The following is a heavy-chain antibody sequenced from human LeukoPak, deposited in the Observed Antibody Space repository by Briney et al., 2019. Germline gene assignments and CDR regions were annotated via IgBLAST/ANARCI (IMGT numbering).Heavy chain of an antibody. CDR3: ARESGYSSSWSTTYFDY. D-gene: IGHD6-13*01. CDR2: ISSSSYI. CDR1: GFTFSSYN. V-gene: IGHV3-21*01. J-gene: IGHJ4*02. Sequence: GGSLRLSCAASGFTFSSYNMNWVRQAPGKGLEWVSSISSSSYIYYADSLKGRFTISRDNAKNSLYLQMNSLRAEDTAVYYCARESGYSSSWSTTYFDYWGQGTLVTVSS.